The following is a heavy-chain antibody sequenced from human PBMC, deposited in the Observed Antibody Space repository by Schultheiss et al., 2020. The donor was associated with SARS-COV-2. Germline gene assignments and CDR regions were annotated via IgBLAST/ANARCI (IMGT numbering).Heavy chain of an antibody. CDR1: GYSFPSYW. CDR3: ARRPINGGDAFDI. Sequence: GGSLRLSCKGSGYSFPSYWIGWVRQMPGKGLEWMGIIYPGESDTRYSPSFQGQVTISADKSISTAYLQWSSLKASDTAMYYCARRPINGGDAFDIWGQGTMVTVSS. CDR2: IYPGESDT. D-gene: IGHD3-10*01. V-gene: IGHV5-51*01. J-gene: IGHJ3*02.